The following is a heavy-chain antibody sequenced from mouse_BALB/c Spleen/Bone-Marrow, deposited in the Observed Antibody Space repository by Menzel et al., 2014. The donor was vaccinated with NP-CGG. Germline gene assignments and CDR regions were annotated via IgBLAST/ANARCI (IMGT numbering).Heavy chain of an antibody. CDR3: ARGGYDGWYFDV. Sequence: VQLQQSGAELVRPGASVKLSCRASDYSFTSYWLNWVKQRPGQGLEWIGMIHPSDSETRLNQKFKDKATLTADKSSSTAYMQLSSPTSEDSAVYYCARGGYDGWYFDVWGAGTTVTVSS. CDR1: DYSFTSYW. D-gene: IGHD2-2*01. CDR2: IHPSDSET. V-gene: IGHV1-74*01. J-gene: IGHJ1*01.